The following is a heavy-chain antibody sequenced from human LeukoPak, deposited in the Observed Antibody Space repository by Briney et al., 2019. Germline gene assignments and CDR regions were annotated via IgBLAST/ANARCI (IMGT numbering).Heavy chain of an antibody. J-gene: IGHJ4*02. Sequence: KTGGSLRLSCAASEFTFSNAWMTWVRQAPGKGLEWVGRIKSKSDGGTTDYAAPVKGRFIISRDDSKNTLHLQMNSLKTEDTAMYYCADIGLGYWGQGTLVTVSS. CDR3: ADIGLGY. CDR1: EFTFSNAW. V-gene: IGHV3-15*01. CDR2: IKSKSDGGTT. D-gene: IGHD5-12*01.